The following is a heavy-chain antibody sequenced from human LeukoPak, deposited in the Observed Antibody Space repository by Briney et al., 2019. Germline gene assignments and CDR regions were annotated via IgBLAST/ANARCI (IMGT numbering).Heavy chain of an antibody. CDR2: IWYDGSNK. D-gene: IGHD3-9*01. Sequence: GGSLRLSCAASGFTFSSYGMHWVRQAPGKGLEWVAVIWYDGSNKYYADSVKGRFTISRDNSKNTLYLQMNSLRSEDTAVYYCARGGTYYDILTGYYYSDYWGQGTLVTVSS. V-gene: IGHV3-33*01. CDR3: ARGGTYYDILTGYYYSDY. J-gene: IGHJ4*02. CDR1: GFTFSSYG.